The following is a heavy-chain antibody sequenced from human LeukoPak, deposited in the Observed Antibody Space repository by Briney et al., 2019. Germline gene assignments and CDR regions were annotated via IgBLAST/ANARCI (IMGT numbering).Heavy chain of an antibody. CDR2: INHSGST. CDR3: AREGMDV. J-gene: IGHJ6*04. V-gene: IGHV4-39*07. Sequence: SETLSLTCTVSGGSISSSSYYWSWIRQPPGKGLEWIGEINHSGSTNYNPSLRSRVTISVDTSKNQFSLKLSSVTAADTAVYYCAREGMDVWGKGTTVTVSS. CDR1: GGSISSSSYY.